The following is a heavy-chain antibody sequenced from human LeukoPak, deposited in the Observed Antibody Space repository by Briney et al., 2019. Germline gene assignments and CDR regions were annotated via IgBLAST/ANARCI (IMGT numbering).Heavy chain of an antibody. Sequence: GGSLRLSCAASGFTFSSYEMNWVRQAPGKGLEWVSYISPGGTTIYYADSVKGRFTISRDNAKNSLYLQMNNLGAEDSAVYYCARDSTVTTSFDYWGQGTLVTVSS. V-gene: IGHV3-48*03. CDR2: ISPGGTTI. CDR1: GFTFSSYE. D-gene: IGHD4-17*01. J-gene: IGHJ4*02. CDR3: ARDSTVTTSFDY.